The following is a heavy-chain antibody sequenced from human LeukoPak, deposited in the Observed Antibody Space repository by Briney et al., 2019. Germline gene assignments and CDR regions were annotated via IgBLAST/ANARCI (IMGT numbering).Heavy chain of an antibody. V-gene: IGHV3-48*04. CDR3: AKDPSGSGLNGGNWFDP. J-gene: IGHJ5*02. CDR1: GFTFSSYS. Sequence: TGGSLRLPCAASGFTFSSYSINWVRQAPGKGLEWVSYISGSGRTIYYADSVKGRFTISRDNAKNSLYLQMNSLRAEDTALYYCAKDPSGSGLNGGNWFDPWGQGTLVTVSS. CDR2: ISGSGRTI. D-gene: IGHD1-26*01.